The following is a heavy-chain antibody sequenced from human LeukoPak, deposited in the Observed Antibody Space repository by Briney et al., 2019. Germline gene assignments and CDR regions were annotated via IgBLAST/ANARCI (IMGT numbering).Heavy chain of an antibody. CDR2: INPNSGGT. Sequence: ASVKVSCKASGYIFSDYYLHWVRQAPGQGLEWMGWINPNSGGTKLGPKFQGRVTMTRDTSSSTAYMELSRLRSDDTAVYYCAREVVDGSGKSITSDCFDPWGQGSLVTVSS. J-gene: IGHJ5*02. CDR3: AREVVDGSGKSITSDCFDP. D-gene: IGHD3-10*01. CDR1: GYIFSDYY. V-gene: IGHV1-2*02.